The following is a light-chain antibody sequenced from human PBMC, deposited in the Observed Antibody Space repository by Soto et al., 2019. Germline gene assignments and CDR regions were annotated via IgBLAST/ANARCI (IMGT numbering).Light chain of an antibody. Sequence: DIQMTQSPSTLSASVGDKVTITCRASQSISSWLAWYQQRPGKAPKLLIYKASTLESGVPSNFSGSGSGTEFTLTISSLHPDDFATYYCQEYNNYWTFGQGTKVDIK. V-gene: IGKV1-5*03. J-gene: IGKJ1*01. CDR1: QSISSW. CDR2: KAS. CDR3: QEYNNYWT.